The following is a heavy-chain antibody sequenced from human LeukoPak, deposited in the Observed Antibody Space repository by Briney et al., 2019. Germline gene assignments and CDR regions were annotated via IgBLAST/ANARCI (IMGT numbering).Heavy chain of an antibody. CDR1: GVSISSSNSY. CDR3: ARGPRRGYYYYYYMDV. CDR2: IYYSGNT. J-gene: IGHJ6*03. V-gene: IGHV4-39*07. Sequence: SETLSLTCTVSGVSISSSNSYWGWIRQPPGKGLEWIGSIYYSGNTYYNASLKSRVTISVDTSKNQFSLKLSSVTAADTAVYYCARGPRRGYYYYYYMDVWGKGTTVTVSS. D-gene: IGHD5-12*01.